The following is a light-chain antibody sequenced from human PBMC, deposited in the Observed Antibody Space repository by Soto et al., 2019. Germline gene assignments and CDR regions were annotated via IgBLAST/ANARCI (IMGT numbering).Light chain of an antibody. V-gene: IGLV1-40*01. J-gene: IGLJ2*01. Sequence: QLVLTQPPSVSGAPGQRVTISCTGSRTNIGAGYDVHWYQQLPGTAPKLLIYGNNNRPSGFPDRFSGSKSATSASLAISGLQAEDEADYFCQSYDSSLSGLDVFGGGTQLTVL. CDR1: RTNIGAGYD. CDR2: GNN. CDR3: QSYDSSLSGLDV.